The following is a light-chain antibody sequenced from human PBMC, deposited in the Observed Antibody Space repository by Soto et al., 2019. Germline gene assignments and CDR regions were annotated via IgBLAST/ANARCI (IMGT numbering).Light chain of an antibody. CDR1: SSDVGAYNY. CDR2: DVT. J-gene: IGLJ3*02. Sequence: QSALTQPPSASGSPGQSVTISCTGTSSDVGAYNYVSWYQQHPGKAPKLMIYDVTKRPSGVPDRFSGSKSGNTASLTVSGLRAEDEADYYCISYAGSSIWVFGGGTQLTVL. V-gene: IGLV2-8*01. CDR3: ISYAGSSIWV.